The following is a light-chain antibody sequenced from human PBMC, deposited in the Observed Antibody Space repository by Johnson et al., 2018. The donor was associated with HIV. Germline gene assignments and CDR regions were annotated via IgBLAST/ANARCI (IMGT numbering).Light chain of an antibody. CDR2: DNN. Sequence: QSVLTQPPSVSAAPGQRVTISCSGSSSNIGNNYVSWYQQLPGTAPKLLIYDNNKRPSGIPDRFSGSKSGTSATLGITGLQTGDEADDYCGTWNNRLIANDVFGTGTRVTVL. J-gene: IGLJ1*01. CDR3: GTWNNRLIANDV. CDR1: SSNIGNNY. V-gene: IGLV1-51*01.